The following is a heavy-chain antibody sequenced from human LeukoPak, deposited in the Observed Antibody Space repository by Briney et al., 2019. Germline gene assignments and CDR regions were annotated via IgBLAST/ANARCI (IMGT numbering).Heavy chain of an antibody. Sequence: PSETLSLTCAVYGGSFSGYYWSWIRQPPGKGLEWIGEINHSGSTNYNPSLKSRVTISVDTSKNQFSLKLSSVTAADTAVYYCASAGYSSSSFDYWGQGTQVTVSS. V-gene: IGHV4-34*01. CDR3: ASAGYSSSSFDY. D-gene: IGHD6-6*01. CDR1: GGSFSGYY. CDR2: INHSGST. J-gene: IGHJ4*02.